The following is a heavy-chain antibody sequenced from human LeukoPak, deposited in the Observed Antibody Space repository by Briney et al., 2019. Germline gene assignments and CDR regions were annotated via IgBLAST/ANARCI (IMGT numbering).Heavy chain of an antibody. V-gene: IGHV3-7*01. D-gene: IGHD1-26*01. J-gene: IGHJ4*02. CDR3: ARDPDQIVGANFDS. CDR1: GFNFRAYW. Sequence: GGSLRLSCAASGFNFRAYWMNWVRQAPGKGLEWVANIKQDGSAKYYVHSVKGRFTISRDNARNSLYLQMNSLTAEDTAVYYCARDPDQIVGANFDSWGQGILVTVSS. CDR2: IKQDGSAK.